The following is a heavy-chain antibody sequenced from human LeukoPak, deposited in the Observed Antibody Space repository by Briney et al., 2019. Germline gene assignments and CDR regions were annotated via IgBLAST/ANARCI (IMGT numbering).Heavy chain of an antibody. CDR3: AKGGSSQPNYFNY. D-gene: IGHD6-6*01. J-gene: IGHJ4*02. CDR2: ITGSGDST. V-gene: IGHV3-23*01. Sequence: PGGSLRLSCAASGFTFSSFAMTWVRQAPGKGLEWVLAITGSGDSTYYADSVKGRFTISRDNSKNTLYVQMNSLRAEDTAVYYCAKGGSSQPNYFNYWGQGTLVTVSS. CDR1: GFTFSSFA.